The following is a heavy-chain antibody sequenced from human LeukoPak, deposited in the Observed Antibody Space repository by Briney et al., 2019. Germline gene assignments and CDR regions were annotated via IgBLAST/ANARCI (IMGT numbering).Heavy chain of an antibody. CDR3: ASGYYDSSGYPFDY. J-gene: IGHJ4*02. CDR2: IIPIFGTA. CDR1: GGTFSSYA. D-gene: IGHD3-22*01. V-gene: IGHV1-69*05. Sequence: SVKVSCKASGGTFSSYAISWVRQAPGQGLEWMGGIIPIFGTANYAQKFQGRVTITTGESTSTAYMELSSLRSEDTAVYYCASGYYDSSGYPFDYWGQGTLVTVSS.